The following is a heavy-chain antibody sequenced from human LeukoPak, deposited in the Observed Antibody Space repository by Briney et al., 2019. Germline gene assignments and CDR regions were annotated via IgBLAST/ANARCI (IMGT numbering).Heavy chain of an antibody. CDR3: ARVKAANHKYYYYYYMDV. Sequence: PSETLSLTCAVYGGSFSGYYWSWIRQPPGKVLEWIGEINHSGSTNYNPSLKSRVTISVDTSKNQFSLKLSSVTAADTAVYYCARVKAANHKYYYYYYMDVWGKGTTVTVSS. CDR2: INHSGST. J-gene: IGHJ6*03. CDR1: GGSFSGYY. D-gene: IGHD1-14*01. V-gene: IGHV4-34*01.